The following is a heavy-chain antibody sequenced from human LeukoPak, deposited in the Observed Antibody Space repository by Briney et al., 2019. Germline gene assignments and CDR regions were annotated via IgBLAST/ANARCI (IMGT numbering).Heavy chain of an antibody. CDR1: SASTSSGDYY. CDR2: SRTSGST. CDR3: ARGQKYSYGYTVTELGSGYFDY. J-gene: IGHJ4*02. Sequence: SETLSLTCIVSSASTSSGDYYCSWIRQPPGKGLEWIGRSRTSGSTNYNPSLRSRLTMSVDRSTDQFSLKLSAVTAADTAVYFCARGQKYSYGYTVTELGSGYFDYWGQGTLVTVSS. D-gene: IGHD5-18*01. V-gene: IGHV4-61*02.